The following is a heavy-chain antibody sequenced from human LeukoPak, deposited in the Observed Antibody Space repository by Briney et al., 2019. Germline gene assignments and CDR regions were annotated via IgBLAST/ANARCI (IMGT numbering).Heavy chain of an antibody. Sequence: AESLKISRKGSGYNLLTYGICRVRQLPGKGLEWLGIIFPGDSDARYSPSFEGQVTMSADMSIRTVYLEWKSLKASDTAMYYCARHMELATSDSHFYCHIDLWGKGTAVTVAS. V-gene: IGHV5-51*01. CDR3: ARHMELATSDSHFYCHIDL. CDR1: GYNLLTYG. CDR2: IFPGDSDA. J-gene: IGHJ6*03. D-gene: IGHD5-24*01.